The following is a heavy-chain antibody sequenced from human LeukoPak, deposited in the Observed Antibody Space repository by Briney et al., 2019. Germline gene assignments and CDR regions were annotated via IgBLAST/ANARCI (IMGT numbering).Heavy chain of an antibody. V-gene: IGHV3-7*03. J-gene: IGHJ4*02. Sequence: GGTLRQSCAGPGFTFSSYWMSWVGQAPGKGVEGVGNIRYDASEKIYVDSVKGRFTISRDNAQNSQYLQMNSLRAEDTAVYYCAREPIRGVFYFDSWGQGTLVTVSS. CDR2: IRYDASEK. CDR3: AREPIRGVFYFDS. D-gene: IGHD3-10*01. CDR1: GFTFSSYW.